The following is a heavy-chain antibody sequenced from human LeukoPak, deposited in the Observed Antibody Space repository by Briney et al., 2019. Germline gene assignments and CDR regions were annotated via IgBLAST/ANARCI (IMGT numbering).Heavy chain of an antibody. V-gene: IGHV3-11*04. Sequence: PGGSLRLSCAGSGFTFSDYNMHWIRQAPGKGLEWISYISLSGTKTYYADSVKGRFTVSRDNAKKSVFLQMNSLRVEDTAIYHCARFVVVSDGFGLDPWGQGTLITVSS. J-gene: IGHJ5*02. CDR3: ARFVVVSDGFGLDP. CDR2: ISLSGTKT. CDR1: GFTFSDYN. D-gene: IGHD2-21*01.